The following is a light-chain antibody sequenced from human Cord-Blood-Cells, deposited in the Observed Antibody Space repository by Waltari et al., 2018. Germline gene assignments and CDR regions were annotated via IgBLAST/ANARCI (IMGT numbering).Light chain of an antibody. CDR1: ALPKQY. CDR3: QSADSSGTVV. J-gene: IGLJ2*01. V-gene: IGLV3-25*03. CDR2: KDT. Sequence: SYELTQPPSVSVSPGQTARITCPGDALPKQYAYWYQQKPGQAPGLVIYKDTERPSGIPERFSGSSAGTTVTLTISGVQAEDEADYYCQSADSSGTVVFGGGTKLTVL.